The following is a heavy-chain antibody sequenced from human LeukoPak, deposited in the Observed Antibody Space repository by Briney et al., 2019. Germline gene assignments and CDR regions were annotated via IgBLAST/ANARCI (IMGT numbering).Heavy chain of an antibody. CDR3: ARHIKGGWELLSAFDI. CDR1: GYSFSSYW. Sequence: AGESLKISCKGSGYSFSSYWIGWVRQMLGKGLEWMGIIYPGDSDTRYSPSFQGQVTISADKSISTAYLQWSSLKASDTAMYYCARHIKGGWELLSAFDIWGQGTMVTVSS. J-gene: IGHJ3*02. D-gene: IGHD1-26*01. CDR2: IYPGDSDT. V-gene: IGHV5-51*01.